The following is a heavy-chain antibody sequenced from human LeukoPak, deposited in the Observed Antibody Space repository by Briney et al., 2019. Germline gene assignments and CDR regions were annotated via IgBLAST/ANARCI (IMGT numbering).Heavy chain of an antibody. CDR1: GFTFSNAW. D-gene: IGHD3-16*01. V-gene: IGHV3-15*01. J-gene: IGHJ5*02. CDR2: IKSKTDGGTT. CDR3: AKDFGGSWEGYWFDP. Sequence: GGSLRLSCAASGFTFSNAWMSWVRQAPGKGLEWVGRIKSKTDGGTTDYAAPVKGRFTISRDNSKNTLYLQMNSLGAEDTAVYYCAKDFGGSWEGYWFDPWGRGTLVTVSS.